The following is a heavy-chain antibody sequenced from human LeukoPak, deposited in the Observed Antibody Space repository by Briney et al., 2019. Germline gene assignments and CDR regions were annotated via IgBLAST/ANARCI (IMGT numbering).Heavy chain of an antibody. CDR3: ARVNGCSGGSCGWFDP. J-gene: IGHJ5*02. CDR1: GYTFTSYG. Sequence: ASVKVSCKASGYTFTSYGISWVRQAPGQGLEWMGWISAYNGNTNYAQKLQGGVTMITDTSTSTAYMELRSLRSDDTAVYYCARVNGCSGGSCGWFDPWGQGTLVTVSS. D-gene: IGHD2-15*01. V-gene: IGHV1-18*01. CDR2: ISAYNGNT.